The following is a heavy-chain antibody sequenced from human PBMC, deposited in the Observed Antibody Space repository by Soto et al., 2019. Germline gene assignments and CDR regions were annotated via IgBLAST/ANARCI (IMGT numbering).Heavy chain of an antibody. Sequence: QLQLQESGPGLVKPSETLSLTCTVSGGSISSSSYYWGWIRQPPGKGLEWIGSIYYSGSTYYNPSLKSRVTISVDTSKNQFSLKLSSVTAADTAVYYCARSSGGRDGYNFWDYWGQGTLVTVSS. V-gene: IGHV4-39*01. J-gene: IGHJ4*02. D-gene: IGHD3-3*01. CDR1: GGSISSSSYY. CDR2: IYYSGST. CDR3: ARSSGGRDGYNFWDY.